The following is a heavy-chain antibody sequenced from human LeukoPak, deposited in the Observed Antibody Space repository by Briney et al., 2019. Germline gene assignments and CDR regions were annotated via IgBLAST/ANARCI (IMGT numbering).Heavy chain of an antibody. J-gene: IGHJ4*02. CDR3: ASRSSGSVPYYFDY. D-gene: IGHD6-19*01. CDR2: IYYSGRT. V-gene: IGHV4-59*01. Sequence: SETLSLTRTVPGGSISSDNWSWIRQPPGKGLGWVGYIYYSGRTIYNPSLKSRVAISVETSMNQFYLWVRSVTGAYTAVYCCASRSSGSVPYYFDYWGQGTLVTVSS. CDR1: GGSISSDN.